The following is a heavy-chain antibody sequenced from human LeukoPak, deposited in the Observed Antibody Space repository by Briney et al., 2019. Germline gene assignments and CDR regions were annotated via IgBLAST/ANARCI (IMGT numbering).Heavy chain of an antibody. CDR2: ISSSSSYI. J-gene: IGHJ6*03. V-gene: IGHV3-21*01. Sequence: PGGSLRLSCAASGFTFSSYSMNWVRQAPGKGLEWVSSISSSSSYIYYADPVKGRFTISRDNAKNSLYLQMNSLRAEDAAVYYCERVVSTPYYMDVWGKGTTVTVSS. CDR1: GFTFSSYS. CDR3: ERVVSTPYYMDV. D-gene: IGHD3-22*01.